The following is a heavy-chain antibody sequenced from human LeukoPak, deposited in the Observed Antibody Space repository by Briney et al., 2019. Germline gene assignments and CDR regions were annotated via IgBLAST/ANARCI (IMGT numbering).Heavy chain of an antibody. CDR1: GYTFTGYY. V-gene: IGHV1-2*02. Sequence: GASVKVSCKASGYTFTGYYMHWVRQAPGQGLEWMGWINPNSGGTNYAQKFQGRVTMTRDTSISTAYMELSRLRSDDTAVYYCARGDLTYYYDSSGYYYPYWGQGILVTVSS. CDR2: INPNSGGT. D-gene: IGHD3-22*01. CDR3: ARGDLTYYYDSSGYYYPY. J-gene: IGHJ4*02.